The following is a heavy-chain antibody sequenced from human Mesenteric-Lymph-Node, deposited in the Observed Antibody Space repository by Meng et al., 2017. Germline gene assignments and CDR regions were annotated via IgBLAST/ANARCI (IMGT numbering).Heavy chain of an antibody. J-gene: IGHJ3*02. V-gene: IGHV3-33*01. D-gene: IGHD6-13*01. CDR3: ARESSSWYKDAFDI. CDR2: IWYDGSNK. Sequence: GESLKISCAASGFTFSSYGMHWVRQAPGKGLEWVAVIWYDGSNKYYADSVKGRFTISRDNSKNTLYLQMNSLRAEDTAVYYCARESSSWYKDAFDIWARGTLAT. CDR1: GFTFSSYG.